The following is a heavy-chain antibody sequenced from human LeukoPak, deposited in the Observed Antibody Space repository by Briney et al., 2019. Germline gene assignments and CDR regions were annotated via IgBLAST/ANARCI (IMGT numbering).Heavy chain of an antibody. CDR1: GYTLTELS. CDR2: SDNEKREK. Sequence: GASMKVSCKFSGYTLTELSMHGVGQTRGKGLAGMGGSDNEKREKILARKFQGRGTINEPTSTDTAYMEPSSLRSEDTAVYYCAAERLYGILDYWGQGTLVTVSS. CDR3: AAERLYGILDY. J-gene: IGHJ4*02. V-gene: IGHV1-24*01. D-gene: IGHD6-25*01.